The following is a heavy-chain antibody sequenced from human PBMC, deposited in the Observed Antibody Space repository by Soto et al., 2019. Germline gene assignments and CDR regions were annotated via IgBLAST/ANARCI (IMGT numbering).Heavy chain of an antibody. D-gene: IGHD1-26*01. V-gene: IGHV4-59*01. J-gene: IGHJ6*02. CDR3: ARGEWELPLYYYGMDV. CDR1: GGSISSYY. CDR2: IYYSRST. Sequence: SETLSLTCTVSGGSISSYYWSWIRQPPGKGLEWIGYIYYSRSTNYNPSLKSRVTISVDTSKNQFSLKLSSVTAADTAVYYCARGEWELPLYYYGMDVWGQGTTVTVSS.